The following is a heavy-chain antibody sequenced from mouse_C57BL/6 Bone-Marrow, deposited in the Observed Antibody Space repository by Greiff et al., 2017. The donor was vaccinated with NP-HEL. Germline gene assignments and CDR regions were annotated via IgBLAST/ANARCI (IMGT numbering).Heavy chain of an antibody. CDR1: GYTFTSYG. CDR3: ASRFLDSSGYVSFAY. Sequence: QVQLQQSGAELARPGASVKLSCKASGYTFTSYGISWVKQRTGQGLEWIGEIYPRSGNTYYNEKFKGKATMTADKSSSTAYLELSSLTSADSAVSFCASRFLDSSGYVSFAYWGQGTLVTVSA. V-gene: IGHV1-81*01. D-gene: IGHD3-2*02. J-gene: IGHJ3*01. CDR2: IYPRSGNT.